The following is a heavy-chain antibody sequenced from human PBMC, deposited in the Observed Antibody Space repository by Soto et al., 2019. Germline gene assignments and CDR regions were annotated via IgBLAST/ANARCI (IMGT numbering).Heavy chain of an antibody. CDR1: GGTLSRYA. V-gene: IGHV1-69*01. D-gene: IGHD2-2*02. Sequence: QVQLVQSGAEVKKPGSSVKVSCKASGGTLSRYAVSWVRQAPGQGLEWMGGIIPMFGTPNYAQKFQGRVTITADESTSTAYMELIILRSEDTAVYYCARETEYLAAFDIWGRGTMVTVSS. CDR2: IIPMFGTP. CDR3: ARETEYLAAFDI. J-gene: IGHJ3*02.